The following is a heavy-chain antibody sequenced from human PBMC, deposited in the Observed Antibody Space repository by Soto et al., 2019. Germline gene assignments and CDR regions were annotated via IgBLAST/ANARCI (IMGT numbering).Heavy chain of an antibody. Sequence: EVQLVESGGGLVQPGGSLKLSCAASGFNFSVSAMHWVRQASGKGLEWVGRIKSKSNNYATAYAVSVKGRFTISRDDSKNTAYLQMNSLRAEDTAVYYCYPTSYTVGAPYWGQGTPVTVSS. CDR3: YPTSYTVGAPY. CDR2: IKSKSNNYAT. D-gene: IGHD1-26*01. CDR1: GFNFSVSA. J-gene: IGHJ4*02. V-gene: IGHV3-73*02.